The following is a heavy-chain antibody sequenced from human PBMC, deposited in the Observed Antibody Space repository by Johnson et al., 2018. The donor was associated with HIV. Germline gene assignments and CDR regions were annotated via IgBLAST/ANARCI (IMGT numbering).Heavy chain of an antibody. J-gene: IGHJ3*01. CDR1: GFIFRNHW. CDR2: INRDGSVT. D-gene: IGHD6-6*01. V-gene: IGHV3-7*05. Sequence: VQVVESGGGLVQPGGSLRLSCAASGFIFRNHWISWVRQAPGKGLEWVANINRDGSVTKYSGSVKGRFTISRDNAENSLFLQMTSLRAEDTAVYYCARVEYRTSYDVADVWGQGTIVTVSP. CDR3: ARVEYRTSYDVADV.